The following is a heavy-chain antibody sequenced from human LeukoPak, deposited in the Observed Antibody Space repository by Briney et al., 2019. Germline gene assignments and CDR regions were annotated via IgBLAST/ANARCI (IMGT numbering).Heavy chain of an antibody. CDR1: GGSIGSSNW. V-gene: IGHV4-4*02. D-gene: IGHD4-17*01. CDR2: IYHSGST. Sequence: SETLSLTCAVSGGSIGSSNWWSWVRQPPGKGLEWIGEIYHSGSTNYNPSLKSRVTISVDTSKNQFSLKLSSVTAADTAVYYCARVFSVTTLDYWGQGTLVTVSS. CDR3: ARVFSVTTLDY. J-gene: IGHJ4*02.